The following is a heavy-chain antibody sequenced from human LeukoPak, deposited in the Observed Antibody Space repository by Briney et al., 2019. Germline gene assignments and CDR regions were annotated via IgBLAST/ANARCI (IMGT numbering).Heavy chain of an antibody. D-gene: IGHD5-24*01. CDR2: NYYSGST. V-gene: IGHV4-59*08. Sequence: PSETLSLTCTVSGGSISSYYWSWIRQPPGKGLEWIGYNYYSGSTNYNPSLKSRVTISVDTSKNQFSLKLSSVTAADTAVYYCARHGRSDWRDGDDAFDIWGQGTMVTVSS. CDR3: ARHGRSDWRDGDDAFDI. J-gene: IGHJ3*02. CDR1: GGSISSYY.